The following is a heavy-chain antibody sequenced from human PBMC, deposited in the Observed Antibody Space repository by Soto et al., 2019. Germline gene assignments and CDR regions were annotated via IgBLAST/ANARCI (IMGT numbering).Heavy chain of an antibody. J-gene: IGHJ4*02. Sequence: ASVKVSCKASGYTFTSYAMHWVRQAPGQRLEWMGWINAGNGNTKYSQKFQGRVTITRDTSASTAYMELSSLRSEDTAVYYCLVVVDDTRPEYWGQGTLVTVSS. V-gene: IGHV1-3*01. CDR1: GYTFTSYA. D-gene: IGHD2-15*01. CDR3: LVVVDDTRPEY. CDR2: INAGNGNT.